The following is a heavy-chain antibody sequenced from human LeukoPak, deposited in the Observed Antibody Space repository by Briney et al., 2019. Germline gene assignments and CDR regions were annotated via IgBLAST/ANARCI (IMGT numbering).Heavy chain of an antibody. CDR2: IIPISGTT. V-gene: IGHV1-69*13. Sequence: SVKVSCKASGYTFTSYAITWVRQAPGQGLEWMGKIIPISGTTNYAQKFQGRVTFTADESTSTAYMELSSLRSEDTALYYCARKLRLGGNWFDPWGQGTLVTVSS. D-gene: IGHD1-26*01. J-gene: IGHJ5*02. CDR1: GYTFTSYA. CDR3: ARKLRLGGNWFDP.